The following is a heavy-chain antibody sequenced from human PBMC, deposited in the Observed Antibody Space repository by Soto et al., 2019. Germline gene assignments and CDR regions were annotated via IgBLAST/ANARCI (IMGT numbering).Heavy chain of an antibody. J-gene: IGHJ6*02. Sequence: QVQLVESGGGVVQPGRSLRLSCAASGFTFSSYAMHWVRQAPGKGLEWVAVISYDGSNKYYADSVKGRFTISRDNSKNTXXLQMNSLRAEDTAVYYCARDLGPLITMIVANGMDVWGQGTTVTVSS. CDR1: GFTFSSYA. CDR2: ISYDGSNK. D-gene: IGHD3-22*01. V-gene: IGHV3-30-3*01. CDR3: ARDLGPLITMIVANGMDV.